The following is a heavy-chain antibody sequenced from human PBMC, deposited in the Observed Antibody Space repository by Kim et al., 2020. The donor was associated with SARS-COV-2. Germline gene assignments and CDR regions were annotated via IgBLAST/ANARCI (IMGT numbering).Heavy chain of an antibody. CDR3: ARVTVTTGMESRYYYGMDV. J-gene: IGHJ6*02. V-gene: IGHV1-69*04. CDR1: GGTFSSYA. CDR2: IIPILGIA. Sequence: SVKVSCKASGGTFSSYAISWVRQAPGQGLEWMGRIIPILGIANYAQKFQGRVTITADKSTSTAYMELSSLRSEDTAVYYCARVTVTTGMESRYYYGMDVWGQGTTVTVSS. D-gene: IGHD4-17*01.